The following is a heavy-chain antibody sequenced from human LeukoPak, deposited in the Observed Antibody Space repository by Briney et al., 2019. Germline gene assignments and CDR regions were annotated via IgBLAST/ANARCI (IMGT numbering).Heavy chain of an antibody. CDR2: INPNSGGT. CDR1: GYTFTGYY. V-gene: IGHV1-2*02. CDR3: ARERETARRNYYYYYMDV. J-gene: IGHJ6*03. D-gene: IGHD6-6*01. Sequence: ASVKVSCKASGYTFTGYYMHWVRQAPGQGLEWMGWINPNSGGTNYAQKFQGRVTMTRDTSISTAYMELSRLRSDDTAVYYCARERETARRNYYYYYMDVWGKGTTVTVSS.